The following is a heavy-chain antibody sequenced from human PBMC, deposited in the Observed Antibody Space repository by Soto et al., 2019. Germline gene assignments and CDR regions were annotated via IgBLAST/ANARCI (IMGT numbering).Heavy chain of an antibody. V-gene: IGHV1-69*13. J-gene: IGHJ6*02. Sequence: ASVKVSCKASGGTFSSYAISWVRQAPGQGLEWMGGIIPIFGTANYAQKFQGRVTITADESTSTAYMELSSLRSEDTAVYFCASSSQALSYYALDVWGQGTTVTVSS. D-gene: IGHD2-2*01. CDR2: IIPIFGTA. CDR1: GGTFSSYA. CDR3: ASSSQALSYYALDV.